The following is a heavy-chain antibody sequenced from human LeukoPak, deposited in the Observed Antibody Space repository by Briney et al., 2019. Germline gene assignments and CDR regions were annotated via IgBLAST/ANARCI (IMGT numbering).Heavy chain of an antibody. CDR1: GFTFSSYA. CDR2: ISGSGGST. J-gene: IGHJ4*02. CDR3: AKHFPPYSYGQGEDY. Sequence: GGSLRLSCAASGFTFSSYAMHWVRQAPGKGLEWVSAISGSGGSTYYADSVKGRFTISRDNSKNTLYLQMNSLRAEDTAVYYCAKHFPPYSYGQGEDYWGQGTLVTVSS. V-gene: IGHV3-23*01. D-gene: IGHD5-18*01.